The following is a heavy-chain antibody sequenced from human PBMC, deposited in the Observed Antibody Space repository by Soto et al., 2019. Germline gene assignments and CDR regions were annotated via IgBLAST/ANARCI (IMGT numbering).Heavy chain of an antibody. CDR3: VRDYYASSCFDY. V-gene: IGHV4-59*01. Sequence: QVQLQESGPGLVKPSETLSLTCTVYGGSISSYYWSWIRQPPGKGLEWIGYISYSGSTNYNPSLTSRVTISVDTSKIQFSLKVGSVTAADTAVYYCVRDYYASSCFDYWGQGILVTVSS. D-gene: IGHD6-13*01. J-gene: IGHJ4*02. CDR1: GGSISSYY. CDR2: ISYSGST.